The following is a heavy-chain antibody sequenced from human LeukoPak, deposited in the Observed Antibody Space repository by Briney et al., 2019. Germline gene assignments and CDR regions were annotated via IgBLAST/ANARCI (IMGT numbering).Heavy chain of an antibody. J-gene: IGHJ5*02. CDR3: ARGYGSGSYYSIGWFDP. D-gene: IGHD3-10*01. V-gene: IGHV4-59*01. Sequence: SETLSLTCTVSGGSISSYYRSWIRQPPGKGLEWIGYIYYSGSTNYNPSLKSRVTISVDTSKNQFSLKLSSVTAADTAVYYCARGYGSGSYYSIGWFDPWGQGTLVTVSS. CDR2: IYYSGST. CDR1: GGSISSYY.